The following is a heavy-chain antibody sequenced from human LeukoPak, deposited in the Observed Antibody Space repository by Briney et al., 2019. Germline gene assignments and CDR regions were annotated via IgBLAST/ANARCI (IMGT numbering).Heavy chain of an antibody. J-gene: IGHJ4*02. D-gene: IGHD2-2*01. V-gene: IGHV4-61*01. CDR1: GGSISSSSYY. Sequence: SETLSLTCTVSGGSISSSSYYWSWIRQPPGKGLEWIGYIYYSGSTNYNPSLKSRVTISVDTSKNQFSLKLSSVTAADTAVYYCARGGTMPRAPSDYWGQGTLVTVSS. CDR3: ARGGTMPRAPSDY. CDR2: IYYSGST.